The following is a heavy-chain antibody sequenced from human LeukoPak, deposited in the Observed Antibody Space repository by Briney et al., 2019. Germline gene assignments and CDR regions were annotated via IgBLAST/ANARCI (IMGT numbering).Heavy chain of an antibody. Sequence: SETLSLTCTVSGGSISSYYWSWIRQPPGKGLEWIGYIYYSGSTNYNPSLKSRVTMSVDTSKNQFSLKLSSVTAADTAVYYCARAGLRLSADAFDIWGQGTMVTVSS. CDR3: ARAGLRLSADAFDI. V-gene: IGHV4-59*12. J-gene: IGHJ3*02. CDR1: GGSISSYY. D-gene: IGHD3-3*01. CDR2: IYYSGST.